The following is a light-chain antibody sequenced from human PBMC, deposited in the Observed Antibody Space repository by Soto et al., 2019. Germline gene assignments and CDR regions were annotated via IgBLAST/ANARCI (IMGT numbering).Light chain of an antibody. CDR1: QSVSSH. CDR2: DAS. J-gene: IGKJ4*01. Sequence: EIVLTQSPATLSLSPGERATLSCRASQSVSSHLAWYQQKPGQAPRLLIYDASNRATAIPARFSGSGSGTDFTLTISTLEPEDLAVYYCQQRSDWPLTFGGGTKVEIK. V-gene: IGKV3-11*01. CDR3: QQRSDWPLT.